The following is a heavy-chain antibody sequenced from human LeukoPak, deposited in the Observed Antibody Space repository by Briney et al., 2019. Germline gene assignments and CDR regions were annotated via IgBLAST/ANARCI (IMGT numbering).Heavy chain of an antibody. V-gene: IGHV4-34*01. J-gene: IGHJ5*02. Sequence: SETLSLTCAVYGGSFSGYYWSWIRQPPGKGLEWIGEINHSGSTNYNPSLKSRVTISVDTSKNQFSLKLSSVTAADTAVYYCARGRLPWPNWFDPWGQGTLVTVSS. CDR1: GGSFSGYY. CDR3: ARGRLPWPNWFDP. CDR2: INHSGST.